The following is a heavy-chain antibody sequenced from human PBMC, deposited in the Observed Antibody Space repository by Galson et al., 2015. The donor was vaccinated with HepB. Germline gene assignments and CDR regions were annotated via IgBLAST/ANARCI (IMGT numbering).Heavy chain of an antibody. CDR2: IYPRGSS. V-gene: IGHV4-61*02. CDR3: ARRCSSTNCDGHDGFDI. D-gene: IGHD2-2*01. CDR1: GVSVSVDFYY. J-gene: IGHJ3*02. Sequence: TLSLTCTVSGVSVSVDFYYWSWIRQSAGKGLEWLGRIYPRGSSAYNPSFKSRVTMLLDMSRNQFALRLSSVTAADTAMYYCARRCSSTNCDGHDGFDIWGQGTMVTVSS.